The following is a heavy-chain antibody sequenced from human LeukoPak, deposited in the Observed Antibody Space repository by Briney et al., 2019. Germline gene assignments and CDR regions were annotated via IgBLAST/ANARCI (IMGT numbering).Heavy chain of an antibody. D-gene: IGHD5-18*01. CDR2: IIPIFGTA. CDR3: ARSEDTAMAPGPYY. J-gene: IGHJ4*02. Sequence: GSSVKVSCKASGGTFSSYAISWVRQAPGQGLEWRGGIIPIFGTANYAQKFQGRVTITTDESTSTAYMELSSLRSEDTAVYYCARSEDTAMAPGPYYWGQGTLVTVSS. V-gene: IGHV1-69*05. CDR1: GGTFSSYA.